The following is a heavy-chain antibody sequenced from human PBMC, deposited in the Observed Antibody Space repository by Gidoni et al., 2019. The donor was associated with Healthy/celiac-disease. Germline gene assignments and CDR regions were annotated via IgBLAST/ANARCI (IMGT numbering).Heavy chain of an antibody. J-gene: IGHJ6*02. D-gene: IGHD2-15*01. CDR2: IWYDGSNK. Sequence: QVQLVESGGGVVQPGRSLRLSCAASGFTFSSYGMHWVRQAPGKGLEWVAVIWYDGSNKYYADSVKGRFTISRDNSKNTLYLQMNSLRAEDTAVYYCAREGRAYSGGSSPDYYYGMDVWGQGTTVTVSS. CDR1: GFTFSSYG. CDR3: AREGRAYSGGSSPDYYYGMDV. V-gene: IGHV3-33*01.